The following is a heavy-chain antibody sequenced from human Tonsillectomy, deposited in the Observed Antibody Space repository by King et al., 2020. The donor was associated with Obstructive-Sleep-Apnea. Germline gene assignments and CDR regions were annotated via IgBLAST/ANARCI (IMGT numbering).Heavy chain of an antibody. CDR2: VSGSGGGT. V-gene: IGHV3-23*04. Sequence: VQLVESGGDLVQPGGSLRLSCAASGFTFSSYTMTWVRQAPGKGLEWVSSVSGSGGGTYYADSVKGRFTISRDNSKNTLYLQMNSLRAEDTAVYYCARDYGAYVDKPPEYFQHWGQGTLVTVSS. CDR1: GFTFSSYT. D-gene: IGHD4-23*01. CDR3: ARDYGAYVDKPPEYFQH. J-gene: IGHJ1*01.